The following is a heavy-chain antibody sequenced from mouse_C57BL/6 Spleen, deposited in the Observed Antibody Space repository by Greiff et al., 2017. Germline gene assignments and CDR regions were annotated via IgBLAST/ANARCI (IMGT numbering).Heavy chain of an antibody. CDR3: ARERTGTGFDY. J-gene: IGHJ2*01. CDR1: GYAFSSYW. D-gene: IGHD4-1*01. Sequence: LQESGAELVKPGASVKISCKASGYAFSSYWMNWVKQRPGKGLEWIGQIYPGDGDTNYNGKFKGKATLTADKSSSTAYMQLSSLTSEDSAVYFCARERTGTGFDYWGQGTTLTVSS. V-gene: IGHV1-80*01. CDR2: IYPGDGDT.